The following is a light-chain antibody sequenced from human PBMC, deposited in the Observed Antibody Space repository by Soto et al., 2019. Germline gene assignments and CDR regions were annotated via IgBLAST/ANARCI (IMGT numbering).Light chain of an antibody. CDR2: EAS. V-gene: IGKV1D-13*01. J-gene: IGKJ5*01. CDR3: QHFGDFPIT. Sequence: AIPLTQSPSSLSASEGDRVTITCRASQGISTGLAWYQQKPGRTPKLLIYEASTLESGVPSRFSGSGSGTDFTLTISTLQSEDFATYYCQHFGDFPITFGQGTRLE. CDR1: QGISTG.